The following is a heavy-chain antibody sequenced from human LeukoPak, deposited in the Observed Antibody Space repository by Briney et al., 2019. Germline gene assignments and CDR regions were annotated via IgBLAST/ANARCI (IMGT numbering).Heavy chain of an antibody. V-gene: IGHV4-39*07. CDR1: GGSISSSSYY. Sequence: SETLSLTCTVSGGSISSSSYYWGWIRQPPGKGLEWIGSIYYSGSTYYIPSLKSRVTISVDTSKNQFSLKLSSVTAADTAVYYCARDTYCSSTSCFKRGAFDIWGQGTMVTVSS. D-gene: IGHD2-2*01. CDR3: ARDTYCSSTSCFKRGAFDI. CDR2: IYYSGST. J-gene: IGHJ3*02.